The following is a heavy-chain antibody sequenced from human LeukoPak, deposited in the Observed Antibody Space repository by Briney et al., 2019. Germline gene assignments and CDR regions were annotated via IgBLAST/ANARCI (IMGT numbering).Heavy chain of an antibody. Sequence: GASVKVSCKASGGTFSSYAISWVRQAPGQGLEWMGGIIPIFGTANYAQKFQGRVTIATDESTSTAYMELSSLRSEDTAVYYCARHLRGVYYYYYYMDVWGKGTTVTVSS. CDR2: IIPIFGTA. J-gene: IGHJ6*03. V-gene: IGHV1-69*05. CDR3: ARHLRGVYYYYYYMDV. CDR1: GGTFSSYA.